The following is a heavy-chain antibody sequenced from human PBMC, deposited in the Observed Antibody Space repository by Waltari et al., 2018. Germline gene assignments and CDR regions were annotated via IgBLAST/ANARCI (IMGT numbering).Heavy chain of an antibody. CDR1: GGTFSSYA. CDR3: ARVSHPGAFDI. CDR2: IIPIFGTA. V-gene: IGHV1-69*14. Sequence: QVQLVQSGAEVKKPGSSAKDSCKASGGTFSSYAISWVRQAPGQGPEWMGGIIPIFGTANYAQKFQGIVTITADKSTSTAYMELSSLRSEDTAVYYCARVSHPGAFDIWGQGTMVTVSS. J-gene: IGHJ3*02.